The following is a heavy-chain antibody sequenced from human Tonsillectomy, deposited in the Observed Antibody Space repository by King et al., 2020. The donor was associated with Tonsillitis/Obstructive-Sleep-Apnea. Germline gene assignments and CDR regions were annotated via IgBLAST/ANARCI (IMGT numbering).Heavy chain of an antibody. CDR1: GGSISSSSYY. V-gene: IGHV4-39*01. Sequence: QLQESGPGLVKPSETLSLTCTVSGGSISSSSYYWGWIRQPPGKGLEWIGSIYYSGSIYYNPSLKSRVTISEDTSKDQFSLRLRPVTAADTAVYYWAGESGIYSFEGVWRPSSKNYYYMDVWGKGTTVTVSS. D-gene: IGHD1-26*01. CDR3: AGESGIYSFEGVWRPSSKNYYYMDV. J-gene: IGHJ6*03. CDR2: IYYSGSI.